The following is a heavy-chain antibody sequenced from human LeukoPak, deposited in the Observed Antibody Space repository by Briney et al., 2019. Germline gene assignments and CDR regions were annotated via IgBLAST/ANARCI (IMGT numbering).Heavy chain of an antibody. CDR1: GFTFSNYW. D-gene: IGHD3-22*01. CDR3: ARGVRYYDSSGYYFFDD. Sequence: GGSLRLSCAASGFTFSNYWMSWVRQAPGKGLEWVANIKQDRSEKYYADSVKGRFTISRDNAKNSLYLQMNSLRAEDRAVYYCARGVRYYDSSGYYFFDDWGQGTLVTVSS. CDR2: IKQDRSEK. V-gene: IGHV3-7*01. J-gene: IGHJ4*02.